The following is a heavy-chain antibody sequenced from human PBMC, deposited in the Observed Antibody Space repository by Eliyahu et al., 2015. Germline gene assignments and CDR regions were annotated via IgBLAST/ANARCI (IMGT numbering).Heavy chain of an antibody. CDR2: ITGSSSPT. CDR3: ARDRPTWGNWFDP. Sequence: EVQLVESGGGLVQPGGSLXLSCXASGFTFSSXAMNWXRQAPGKGLEXVSYITGSSSPTYYADSVRGRFTISRDNAKNSLYLQMSSLRVEDTGIYYCARDRPTWGNWFDPRGQGTLVTVSS. V-gene: IGHV3-48*01. D-gene: IGHD7-27*01. J-gene: IGHJ5*02. CDR1: GFTFSSXA.